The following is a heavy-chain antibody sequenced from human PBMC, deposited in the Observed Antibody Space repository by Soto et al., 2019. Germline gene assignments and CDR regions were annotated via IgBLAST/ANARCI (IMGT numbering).Heavy chain of an antibody. CDR2: ISGSGGST. CDR1: GFTFSSYA. V-gene: IGHV3-23*01. D-gene: IGHD2-21*01. J-gene: IGHJ4*02. CDR3: AKDLSGGEADQTDY. Sequence: EVQLLESGGGLVQPGGSLRLFCAAPGFTFSSYAMSWVRQAPGKGLEWVSAISGSGGSTYYADSVKGRFTISRDNSKNTLYLQMNSLRAEDTAVYYCAKDLSGGEADQTDYWGQGTLVTVSS.